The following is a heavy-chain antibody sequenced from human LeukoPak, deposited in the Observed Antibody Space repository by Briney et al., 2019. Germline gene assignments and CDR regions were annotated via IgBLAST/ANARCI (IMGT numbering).Heavy chain of an antibody. CDR3: ARRFYYDRSDYPGY. Sequence: GGSLRLSCAASGFTFSNYWMSWVRQAPGKGLEWVANIKQDGSEKYYVDSVKGRFTISRDNAKNSLYLQMNSLRAEDTAVYYCARRFYYDRSDYPGYWGQGTLVTVSS. V-gene: IGHV3-7*01. D-gene: IGHD3-22*01. CDR2: IKQDGSEK. CDR1: GFTFSNYW. J-gene: IGHJ4*02.